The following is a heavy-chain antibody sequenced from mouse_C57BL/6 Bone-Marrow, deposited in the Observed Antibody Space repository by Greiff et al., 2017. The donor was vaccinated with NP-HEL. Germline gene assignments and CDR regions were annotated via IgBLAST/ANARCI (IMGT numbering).Heavy chain of an antibody. Sequence: VHVKQSGPELVKPGASVKIPCKASGYTFTDYNMDWVKQSHGKSLEWIGDINPNNGGTIYNQKFKGKATLTVDKSSSPAYMELRSLTSEDTAVYYCARGGWLLPYYAMDYWGQGTSVTVSS. CDR3: ARGGWLLPYYAMDY. D-gene: IGHD2-3*01. V-gene: IGHV1-18*01. J-gene: IGHJ4*01. CDR1: GYTFTDYN. CDR2: INPNNGGT.